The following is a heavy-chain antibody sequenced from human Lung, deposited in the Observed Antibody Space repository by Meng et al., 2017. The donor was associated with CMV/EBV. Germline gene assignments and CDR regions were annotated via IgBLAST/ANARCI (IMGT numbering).Heavy chain of an antibody. CDR2: IIPILGIA. V-gene: IGHV1-69*10. J-gene: IGHJ4*02. CDR1: GGTFSSYA. Sequence: SVXVSXKASGGTFSSYAISWVRQAPGQGLEWMGGIIPILGIANYAQKFQGRVTITADKSTSTAYMELSRLRSDDTAVYYCARVIAVAGTAPLDHWGQGTLVTGSS. D-gene: IGHD6-19*01. CDR3: ARVIAVAGTAPLDH.